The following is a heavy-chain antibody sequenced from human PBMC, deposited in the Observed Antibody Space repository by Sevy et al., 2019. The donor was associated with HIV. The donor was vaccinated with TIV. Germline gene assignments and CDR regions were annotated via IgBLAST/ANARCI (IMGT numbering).Heavy chain of an antibody. Sequence: SETLSLTCTVSGASISSSGYYWGLIRQPPGKGLEWIASIRYTGETFYNPPLRSRVTISADTSKNQFSLQLSSVTAADTAIYFCAGPILTYNSGWSYYDYWGQGTVVTVSS. J-gene: IGHJ4*02. D-gene: IGHD6-19*01. CDR3: AGPILTYNSGWSYYDY. V-gene: IGHV4-39*01. CDR2: IRYTGET. CDR1: GASISSSGYY.